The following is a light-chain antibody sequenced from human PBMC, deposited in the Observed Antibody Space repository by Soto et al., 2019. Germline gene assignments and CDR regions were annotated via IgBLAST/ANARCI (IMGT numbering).Light chain of an antibody. CDR1: QSVSSY. J-gene: IGKJ5*01. CDR3: QHRRNCPPRIT. Sequence: EIVLTQSPATLSLSPGERATLSCRASQSVSSYLAWYQQKPGQAPRLLIYDASNRATGIPARFSGSGSGTDFTLTISTLQPEDFAVYYCQHRRNCPPRITFGQGTRLQMK. CDR2: DAS. V-gene: IGKV3-11*01.